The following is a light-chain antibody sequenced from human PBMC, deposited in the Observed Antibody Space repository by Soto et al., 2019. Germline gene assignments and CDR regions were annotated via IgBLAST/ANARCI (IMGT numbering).Light chain of an antibody. V-gene: IGKV4-1*01. CDR2: WAS. J-gene: IGKJ2*01. Sequence: DIVMTQSPDSLAVSLGERATINCKSSQSVLYYSDSNNYLAWYQQKPGQPPKLLFYWASTRESGVPDRFSGSGSGTDFTLTISSLQAEDVAVYYRQQYYGTPYTFGQGTKLEIK. CDR1: QSVLYYSDSNNY. CDR3: QQYYGTPYT.